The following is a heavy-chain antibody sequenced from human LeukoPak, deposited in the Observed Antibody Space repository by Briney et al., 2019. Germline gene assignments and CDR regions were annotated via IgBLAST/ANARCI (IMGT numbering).Heavy chain of an antibody. D-gene: IGHD3-10*01. CDR3: AREFRGCFDY. CDR2: IYTSGST. J-gene: IGHJ4*02. V-gene: IGHV4-61*02. Sequence: SQTLSLTCTVSGGSISSGSYYWSWIRQPAGKGLEWIGRIYTSGSTNYNPSLKSRVTISVDTSKNQFSLKLSSVTAADTAVYYCAREFRGCFDYWGQGTLVTVSS. CDR1: GGSISSGSYY.